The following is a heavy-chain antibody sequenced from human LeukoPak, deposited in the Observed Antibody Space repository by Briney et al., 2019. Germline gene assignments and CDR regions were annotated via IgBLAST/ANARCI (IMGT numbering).Heavy chain of an antibody. CDR1: GFTFSSYA. D-gene: IGHD2-15*01. Sequence: GGSLRLSCAASGFTFSSYAMHWVRQAPGKGLEWVAVISHDGSNKYYADSVKGRFTISRDKSKNTLYLQMNSLRAEDTAVYYCARDPLSSSYFDYWGQGTLVTVSS. CDR3: ARDPLSSSYFDY. J-gene: IGHJ4*02. CDR2: ISHDGSNK. V-gene: IGHV3-30*04.